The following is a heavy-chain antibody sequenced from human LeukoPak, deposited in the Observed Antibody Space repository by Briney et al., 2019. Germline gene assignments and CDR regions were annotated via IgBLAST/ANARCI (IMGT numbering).Heavy chain of an antibody. Sequence: GGSLRLSCTASKFTFSRFWMSWVRQAPGKGLEWVANINQDGSEKNYVDSVKGRFTISRDNAKNSLYLQMNTPTAEDTAVYYCASESTEVTPGYWGQGTLVTVSS. D-gene: IGHD4-23*01. CDR2: INQDGSEK. CDR3: ASESTEVTPGY. V-gene: IGHV3-7*01. CDR1: KFTFSRFW. J-gene: IGHJ4*02.